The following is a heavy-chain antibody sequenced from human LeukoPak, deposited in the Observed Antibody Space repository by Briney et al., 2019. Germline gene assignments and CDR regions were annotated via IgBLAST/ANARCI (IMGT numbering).Heavy chain of an antibody. CDR3: ATQTGSGYYYDSSGDWFDY. D-gene: IGHD3-22*01. Sequence: GESLKISCKGSGYRFTSYWIGWVRQMPGKGLEWMGLINPADSDSRYSPSFQGQVTISADKSINTAYLQWSSLKASGTAMYYCATQTGSGYYYDSSGDWFDYWGQGTLVTVSS. CDR2: INPADSDS. V-gene: IGHV5-51*01. J-gene: IGHJ4*02. CDR1: GYRFTSYW.